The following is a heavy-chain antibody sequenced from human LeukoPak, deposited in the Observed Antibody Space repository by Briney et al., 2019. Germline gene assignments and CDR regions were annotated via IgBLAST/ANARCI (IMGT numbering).Heavy chain of an antibody. V-gene: IGHV4-59*01. CDR1: GGSISSYY. J-gene: IGHJ4*02. Sequence: SETLSLTCTVSGGSISSYYWSWIRQPPGKGLEWIGYIHYSGSTKYNPSLKSRVTISVDTSKNQFSLKLSSVTAADTAVYYCARGSGWEGFDYWGQGTLVTVSS. D-gene: IGHD1-26*01. CDR2: IHYSGST. CDR3: ARGSGWEGFDY.